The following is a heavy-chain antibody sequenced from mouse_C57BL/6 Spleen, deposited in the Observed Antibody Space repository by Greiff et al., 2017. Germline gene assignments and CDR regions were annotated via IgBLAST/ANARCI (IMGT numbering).Heavy chain of an antibody. CDR3: ARNGYYGSSPYYFDY. Sequence: QVQLQQPGAELVRPGTSVKLSCKASGYTFTSYWMHWVKQRPGQGLEWIGVIDPSDSYTNYNQKFKGKATLTVDTSSSTAYMQLSSLTSEDYAVYYCARNGYYGSSPYYFDYWGQGTTLTVSS. J-gene: IGHJ2*01. CDR2: IDPSDSYT. V-gene: IGHV1-59*01. CDR1: GYTFTSYW. D-gene: IGHD1-1*01.